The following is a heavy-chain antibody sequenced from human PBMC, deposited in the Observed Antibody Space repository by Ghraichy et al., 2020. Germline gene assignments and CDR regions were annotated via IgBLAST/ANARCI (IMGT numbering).Heavy chain of an antibody. V-gene: IGHV4-31*03. J-gene: IGHJ4*02. CDR1: GGSISSGGYY. Sequence: SETLSLTCTVSGGSISSGGYYWSWIRQHPGKGLEGIGYIYYSGSTYYNPSLKSRVTISVDTSKNQFSLKLSSVTAADTAVYYCARYVDSSGYQPNYYFDYWGQGTLVTVSS. CDR2: IYYSGST. D-gene: IGHD3-22*01. CDR3: ARYVDSSGYQPNYYFDY.